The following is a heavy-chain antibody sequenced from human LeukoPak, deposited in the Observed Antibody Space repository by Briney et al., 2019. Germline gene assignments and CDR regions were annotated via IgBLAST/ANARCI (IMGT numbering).Heavy chain of an antibody. Sequence: QPGGSLRLSCAGSGFTFSDYAMHWVRQAPGKGLEWVALLSYDGSKKYYGDSVKGRFTISRDNSKNTLYLQMNSLRAEDTAVYYCARVHSGYEPPYSYYGMDVWGKGTTVTVSS. J-gene: IGHJ6*04. CDR3: ARVHSGYEPPYSYYGMDV. D-gene: IGHD5-12*01. CDR1: GFTFSDYA. CDR2: LSYDGSKK. V-gene: IGHV3-30*04.